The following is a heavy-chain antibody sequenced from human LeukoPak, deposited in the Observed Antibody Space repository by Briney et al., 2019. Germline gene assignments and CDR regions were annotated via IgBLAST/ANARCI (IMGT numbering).Heavy chain of an antibody. Sequence: GGSLRLSCASAGFTFSNYWMHWVRQAPGKGLVWVSRITSDGRSTSREGSVKGRFTISRDNAKNTLYLQMNSLRAEDTAVYYCARGSSTWSDYWGQGTLVTVSS. CDR3: ARGSSTWSDY. CDR1: GFTFSNYW. J-gene: IGHJ4*02. D-gene: IGHD6-13*01. CDR2: ITSDGRST. V-gene: IGHV3-74*01.